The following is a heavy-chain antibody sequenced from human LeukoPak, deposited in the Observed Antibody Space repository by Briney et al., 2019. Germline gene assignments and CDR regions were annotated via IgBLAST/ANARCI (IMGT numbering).Heavy chain of an antibody. V-gene: IGHV1-46*01. J-gene: IGHJ5*02. CDR2: INPSGAST. D-gene: IGHD6-13*01. Sequence: ASVKVSCKASGYTFTSYYMHWVRLAPGQGLEWMGIINPSGASTNYAQKFQGRVNMTRDTSTNTVYMELGSLRSEDTAVYYCARVAAAGFAYDKFDPWGQGTLVTVSS. CDR3: ARVAAAGFAYDKFDP. CDR1: GYTFTSYY.